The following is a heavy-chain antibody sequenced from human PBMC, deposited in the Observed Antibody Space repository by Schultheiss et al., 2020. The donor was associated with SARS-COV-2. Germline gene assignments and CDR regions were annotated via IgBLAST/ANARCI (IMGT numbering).Heavy chain of an antibody. Sequence: SQTLSLTCTVSGGSISSSSYYWSWIRQPPGKGLEWIGSIYFTGSTSYNPSLKSRVTISVDTSKNQFSLMLSSVTAADTAVYYCARPSASYSSWGNAFDIWGQGTMVTVSS. D-gene: IGHD6-6*01. CDR1: GGSISSSSYY. J-gene: IGHJ3*02. CDR3: ARPSASYSSWGNAFDI. V-gene: IGHV4-39*01. CDR2: IYFTGST.